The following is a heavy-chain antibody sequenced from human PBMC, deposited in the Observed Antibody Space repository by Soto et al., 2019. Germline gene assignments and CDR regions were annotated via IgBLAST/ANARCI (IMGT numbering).Heavy chain of an antibody. CDR2: LYSGGNT. CDR3: AAALGSGSSAGIY. Sequence: GSLRLSCVASGFIVNSNHMSWVRQAPGKGLEWVSVLYSGGNTNYADSVKGRFIISRDSAKNTLYLQMNSLRVEDTAVYYCAAALGSGSSAGIYWGQGTLVTVSS. J-gene: IGHJ4*02. D-gene: IGHD6-6*01. V-gene: IGHV3-53*01. CDR1: GFIVNSNH.